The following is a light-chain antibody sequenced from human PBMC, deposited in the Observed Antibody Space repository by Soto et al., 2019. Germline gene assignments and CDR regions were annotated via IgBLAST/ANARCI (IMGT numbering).Light chain of an antibody. J-gene: IGKJ2*01. CDR1: QSVSSH. V-gene: IGKV3-11*01. Sequence: EVVLTQSPATLSLSPGERATLSCRASQSVSSHLAWYQQKPGQAPRLLIYDASTRATGIPGRFSGSGSGTDFTLTISSLEPEDFAVYYCQQRSNGPAYTFGQGTRQDIK. CDR3: QQRSNGPAYT. CDR2: DAS.